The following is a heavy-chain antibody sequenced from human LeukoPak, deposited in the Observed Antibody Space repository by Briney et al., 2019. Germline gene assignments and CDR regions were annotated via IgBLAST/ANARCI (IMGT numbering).Heavy chain of an antibody. CDR2: INPNSGGT. V-gene: IGHV1-2*02. D-gene: IGHD3-10*01. CDR3: AREGWGMVRGVDYYYYYMDV. Sequence: EASVKVSCKASGYTFTGYYMHWVRQAPGQGLEWMGWINPNSGGTNYAQKFQGRVTMTRDTSISTAYMELSRLRSDDTAVYYCAREGWGMVRGVDYYYYYMDVWGKGTTVTVSS. CDR1: GYTFTGYY. J-gene: IGHJ6*03.